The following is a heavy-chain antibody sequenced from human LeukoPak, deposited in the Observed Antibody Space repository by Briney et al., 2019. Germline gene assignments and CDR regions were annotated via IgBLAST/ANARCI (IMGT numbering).Heavy chain of an antibody. J-gene: IGHJ6*03. CDR1: GFPFSSYW. CDR2: IKQDGSEK. D-gene: IGHD3-3*01. CDR3: ARDKNDFWSGYYSLYYYYYMDV. Sequence: GGSLRLSCAASGFPFSSYWMSWVRQAPGKGLEWVANIKQDGSEKYYVDSVKGRFTISRDNAKNSLYLQMNSLRAEDTAVYYCARDKNDFWSGYYSLYYYYYMDVWGKGTTVTVSS. V-gene: IGHV3-7*01.